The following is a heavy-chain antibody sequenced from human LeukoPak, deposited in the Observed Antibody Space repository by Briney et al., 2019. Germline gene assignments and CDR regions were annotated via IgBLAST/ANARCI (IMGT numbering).Heavy chain of an antibody. Sequence: GASVKVSCKASGGTFSSYAISWVRQAPGQGLEWMGRIIPILGIANYAQKFQGRVTITADKSTSTAYMELSSLRSEDTAVYYCARDQDNWNYDVGAFDIWGQGTMVTVSS. CDR1: GGTFSSYA. CDR3: ARDQDNWNYDVGAFDI. D-gene: IGHD1-7*01. CDR2: IIPILGIA. V-gene: IGHV1-69*04. J-gene: IGHJ3*02.